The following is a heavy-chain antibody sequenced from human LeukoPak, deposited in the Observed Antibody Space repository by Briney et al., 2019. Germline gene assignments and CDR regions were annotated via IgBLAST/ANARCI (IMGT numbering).Heavy chain of an antibody. CDR2: INPKSGGT. CDR3: ATDNHCSSTSCYMEDQGY. V-gene: IGHV1-2*02. D-gene: IGHD2-2*02. J-gene: IGHJ4*02. CDR1: GYTFTGYY. Sequence: GASVKVSCKGSGYTFTGYYMHWVRQAPGQGLEWMGWINPKSGGTNYAQKFQGRVTMTRDTSISTAYMELSRLRSDDTAVYYCATDNHCSSTSCYMEDQGYWGQGTLVTVSS.